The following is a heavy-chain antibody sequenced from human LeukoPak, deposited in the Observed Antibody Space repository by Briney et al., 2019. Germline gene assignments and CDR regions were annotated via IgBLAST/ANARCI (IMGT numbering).Heavy chain of an antibody. Sequence: GESLKISCKGSGYSFTSYWIGWVRQMPGKGLEWMGIIYPGDSDTRYSPSFQGRVTISADKSISTAYLQWSSLKASDTAMYYCARQGWELLKGGAFDIWGQGTMVTVSS. J-gene: IGHJ3*02. V-gene: IGHV5-51*01. CDR2: IYPGDSDT. CDR1: GYSFTSYW. D-gene: IGHD1-26*01. CDR3: ARQGWELLKGGAFDI.